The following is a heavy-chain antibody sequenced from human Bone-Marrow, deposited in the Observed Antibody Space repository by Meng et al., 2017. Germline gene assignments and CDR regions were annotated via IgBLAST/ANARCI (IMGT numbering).Heavy chain of an antibody. V-gene: IGHV3-48*03. CDR2: IDSSGTRI. CDR1: GFTFSNYE. D-gene: IGHD3-16*01. Sequence: GESLKISCAASGFTFSNYEMNWVRQAPGKGLEWVSYIDSSGTRIFDADSVKGRFTISRDNSKNTVFLQINSLRVEDTAVYYCARSPIDKYDLSALPLDYWGQGTLVTVSS. J-gene: IGHJ4*02. CDR3: ARSPIDKYDLSALPLDY.